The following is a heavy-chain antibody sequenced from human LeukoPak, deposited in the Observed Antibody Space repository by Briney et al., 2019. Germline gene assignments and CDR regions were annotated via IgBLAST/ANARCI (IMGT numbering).Heavy chain of an antibody. J-gene: IGHJ4*02. CDR1: GFTFSSDA. Sequence: PGGALRLSCAASGFTFSSDAMAWVRQAPGKGLGWVSAISGSGTSTYYADSVKGRLTISRDNSKNTLYLQMNSLRAEDTAIYYCAKVSGSGTYFPEYWGQGTLVTVSS. D-gene: IGHD3-10*01. V-gene: IGHV3-23*01. CDR3: AKVSGSGTYFPEY. CDR2: ISGSGTST.